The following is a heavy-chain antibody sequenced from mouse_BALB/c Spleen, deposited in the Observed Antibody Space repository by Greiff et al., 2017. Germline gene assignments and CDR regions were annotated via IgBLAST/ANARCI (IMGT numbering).Heavy chain of an antibody. Sequence: QVQLQQSGAELVRPGASVTLSCKASGYTFTDYEMHWVKQTPVHGLEWIGAIDPETGGTAYNQKFKGKATLTADKSSSTAYMELRSLTSEDSAVYCCASYYGNFLFAYWGQGTLVTVSA. CDR2: IDPETGGT. V-gene: IGHV1-15*01. CDR3: ASYYGNFLFAY. CDR1: GYTFTDYE. D-gene: IGHD2-10*01. J-gene: IGHJ3*01.